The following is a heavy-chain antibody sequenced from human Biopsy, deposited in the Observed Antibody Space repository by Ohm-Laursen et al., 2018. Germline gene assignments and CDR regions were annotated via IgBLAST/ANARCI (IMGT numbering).Heavy chain of an antibody. CDR1: GFIFGDFG. D-gene: IGHD2-15*01. V-gene: IGHV3-33*01. Sequence: SLRLSCAASGFIFGDFGMHWVRQAPGKGPEWVAVIWHAGSEKYYAGSVKGRFSISRDNSKNTLNLQMNSLRVEDTAIYYCVSEVVGDTDHWGQGTLVTVSS. CDR2: IWHAGSEK. J-gene: IGHJ4*02. CDR3: VSEVVGDTDH.